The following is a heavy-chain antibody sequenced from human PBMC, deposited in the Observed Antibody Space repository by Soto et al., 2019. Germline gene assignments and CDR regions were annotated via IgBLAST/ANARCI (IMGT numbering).Heavy chain of an antibody. CDR2: FRSSGDDGTT. Sequence: GGSLRLSCAASGFTFSSYSMSWVRQAPGKGLEWVSGFRSSGDDGTTYYADSVKGRFTISRDNSKNTLFLQMDNLRAEDTAIYYCAKKVNSGPGSQYFDYWGQGTLVTVSS. J-gene: IGHJ4*02. CDR1: GFTFSSYS. V-gene: IGHV3-23*01. CDR3: AKKVNSGPGSQYFDY. D-gene: IGHD3-10*01.